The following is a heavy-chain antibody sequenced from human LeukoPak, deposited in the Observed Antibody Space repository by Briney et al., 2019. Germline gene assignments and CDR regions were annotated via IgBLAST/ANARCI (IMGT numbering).Heavy chain of an antibody. Sequence: SETLSLTCTVSGGSISSYFWSWIRQPPGKGLEWIGYVYYSGSTNYNPSLKSRVTITVDTSKKQFSLKLSSATAADTAVYYCARVLDLSKRGLDAFDIWGQGTMVTVSS. D-gene: IGHD3-16*01. CDR3: ARVLDLSKRGLDAFDI. J-gene: IGHJ3*02. CDR1: GGSISSYF. V-gene: IGHV4-59*01. CDR2: VYYSGST.